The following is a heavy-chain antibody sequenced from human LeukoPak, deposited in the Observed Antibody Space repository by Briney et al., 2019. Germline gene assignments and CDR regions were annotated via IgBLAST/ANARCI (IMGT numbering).Heavy chain of an antibody. CDR2: ISGSGGST. D-gene: IGHD6-19*01. CDR3: ANKKGRIAVAGFPFDY. J-gene: IGHJ4*02. Sequence: PGRSLRLSCAASGFTFSSYAMHWVRQAPGKGLEWVSTISGSGGSTYYADSVKGRFTTSRDNSKNTLYLQMNSLRAEDTAVYYCANKKGRIAVAGFPFDYWGQGTLVTVSS. V-gene: IGHV3-23*01. CDR1: GFTFSSYA.